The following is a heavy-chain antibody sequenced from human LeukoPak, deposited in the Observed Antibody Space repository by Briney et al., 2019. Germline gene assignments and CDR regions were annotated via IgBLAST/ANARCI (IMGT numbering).Heavy chain of an antibody. V-gene: IGHV7-4-1*02. CDR3: ARVPLYCSGGSCYLYYYYYGMDV. Sequence: ASVTVSCKASGGTFSSYAISWVRQAPGQGLEWMGWINTNTGNPTYAQGFTGRFVFSLDTSVSTAYLRISSLKAEDTAVYYCARVPLYCSGGSCYLYYYYYGMDVWGQGTTVTVSS. CDR1: GGTFSSYA. D-gene: IGHD2-15*01. CDR2: INTNTGNP. J-gene: IGHJ6*02.